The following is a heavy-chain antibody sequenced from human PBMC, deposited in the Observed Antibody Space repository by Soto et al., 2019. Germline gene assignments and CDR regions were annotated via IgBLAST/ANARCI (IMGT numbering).Heavy chain of an antibody. CDR1: GYTFTSYP. Sequence: QVQLVQSGAEVKKPGASVKVSCKGSGYTFTSYPINWVRQATGQGLEWMGWMNPKSGNTGYAQTLQGRVTMTWDTSISTAYMELSSLRFEDTAMYYCARGHISSTKNWLDPWGQGTLVTVS. CDR3: ARGHISSTKNWLDP. D-gene: IGHD1-20*01. CDR2: MNPKSGNT. V-gene: IGHV1-8*01. J-gene: IGHJ5*02.